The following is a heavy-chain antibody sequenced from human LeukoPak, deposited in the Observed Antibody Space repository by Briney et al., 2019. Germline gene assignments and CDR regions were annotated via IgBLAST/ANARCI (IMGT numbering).Heavy chain of an antibody. V-gene: IGHV3-30*02. Sequence: GGSLRLSCAASGFTFSSYGMHWVRQAPGKGLEWVAFIRYDGSNKYYADSVKGRFTISRDNAKNSLYLQMNSLRAEDTAVYYCARVTAYGDYIIDAFDIWGQGTMVTVSS. CDR2: IRYDGSNK. CDR3: ARVTAYGDYIIDAFDI. J-gene: IGHJ3*02. CDR1: GFTFSSYG. D-gene: IGHD4-17*01.